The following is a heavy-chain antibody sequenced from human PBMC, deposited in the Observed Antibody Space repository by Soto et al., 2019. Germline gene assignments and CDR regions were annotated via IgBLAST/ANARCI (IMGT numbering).Heavy chain of an antibody. CDR1: GGSISSGGYS. CDR2: IYHSGST. J-gene: IGHJ4*02. Sequence: QLQLQESGSGLVKPSQTLSLTCAVSGGSISSGGYSWSWIRQPPGKGLEWIGYIYHSGSTYYNPSFKSRVTRSVDRSKNQFSLKLSSVTAADTAVYYCARGDSGSYDYFDYWGQGTLVTVSS. D-gene: IGHD1-26*01. V-gene: IGHV4-30-2*01. CDR3: ARGDSGSYDYFDY.